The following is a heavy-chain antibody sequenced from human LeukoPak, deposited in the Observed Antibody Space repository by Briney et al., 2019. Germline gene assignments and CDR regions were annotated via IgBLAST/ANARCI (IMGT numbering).Heavy chain of an antibody. J-gene: IGHJ4*02. CDR1: GFTFSSYS. D-gene: IGHD2-15*01. CDR2: ISSSSSTI. Sequence: GGSLRLSCAASGFTFSSYSMNWVRQAPGKGLEWVSYISSSSSTIYYADSVKGRFTISRDNAKNSLYLQMDSLRAEDTAVYYCASLLHFDYWGQGTLVTVSS. V-gene: IGHV3-48*01. CDR3: ASLLHFDY.